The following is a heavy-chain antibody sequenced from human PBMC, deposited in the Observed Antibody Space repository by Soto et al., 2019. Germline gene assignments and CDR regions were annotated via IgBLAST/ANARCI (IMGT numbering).Heavy chain of an antibody. CDR2: IIPIFGTA. D-gene: IGHD3-10*01. CDR1: GGTFSSYA. Sequence: SVKISCKASGGTFSSYAISWVRQAPGQGLEWMGGIIPIFGTANYAQKFQGRVTITADESTSTAYMELSSLRSEDTAVYYCARGLGSGSYYSDAFDIWGQGTMVTVSS. V-gene: IGHV1-69*01. J-gene: IGHJ3*02. CDR3: ARGLGSGSYYSDAFDI.